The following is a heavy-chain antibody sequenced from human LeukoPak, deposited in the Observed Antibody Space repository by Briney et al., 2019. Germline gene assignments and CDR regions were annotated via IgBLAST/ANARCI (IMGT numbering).Heavy chain of an antibody. V-gene: IGHV1-2*02. Sequence: GASVKVSCKASGSTFTGNYVHWVRQAPGQGLEWMGWINPNSGDTKYAQKFQGRVTMTRDTSVSTAHMQLSRMRYDDTAVYYRARGGGRTSSAFDPWGQGTLVTVSS. J-gene: IGHJ5*02. CDR3: ARGGGRTSSAFDP. D-gene: IGHD2-2*01. CDR2: INPNSGDT. CDR1: GSTFTGNY.